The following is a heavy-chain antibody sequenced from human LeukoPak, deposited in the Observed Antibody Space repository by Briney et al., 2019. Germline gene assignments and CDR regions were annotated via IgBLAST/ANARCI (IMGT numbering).Heavy chain of an antibody. D-gene: IGHD3-3*01. CDR3: ARDPRYYDFWSGWDMDV. V-gene: IGHV3-53*01. Sequence: GGSLRLSCAASGFTVSSNYMSWVRQAPGKGLEWVSVIYSGGSTYYADSVKGRFTISRDNSKNTLYLQMNSLRAEDTAVYYCARDPRYYDFWSGWDMDVWGKGTTVTASS. CDR2: IYSGGST. CDR1: GFTVSSNY. J-gene: IGHJ6*03.